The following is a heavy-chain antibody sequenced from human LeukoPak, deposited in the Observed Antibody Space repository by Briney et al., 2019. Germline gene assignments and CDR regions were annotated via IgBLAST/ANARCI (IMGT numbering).Heavy chain of an antibody. V-gene: IGHV4-61*02. CDR2: IYTSGST. CDR1: GGSISSGSYY. Sequence: SQTLSLTCTVSGGSISSGSYYWNWIRQPAGKGLEWIGRIYTSGSTNYNPSLKSRVIISVDTSRNQFSLKLSSVTAADTAVYYCARDLHGDWLDPWGQGTLVTVSS. CDR3: ARDLHGDWLDP. D-gene: IGHD3-3*01. J-gene: IGHJ5*02.